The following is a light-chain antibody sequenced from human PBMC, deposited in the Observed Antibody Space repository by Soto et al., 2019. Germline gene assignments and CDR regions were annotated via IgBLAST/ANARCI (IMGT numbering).Light chain of an antibody. CDR2: GAS. J-gene: IGKJ1*01. Sequence: EIVMTQSPATLSVSPGERATLSCRASQSVSSNLAWYQQKPGQAPRLLIYGASTRATGIPARFSGSGSGTEFTLTISSLQSEYFAVYDCQQYNNWPTCGQGTKVEIK. CDR3: QQYNNWPT. CDR1: QSVSSN. V-gene: IGKV3-15*01.